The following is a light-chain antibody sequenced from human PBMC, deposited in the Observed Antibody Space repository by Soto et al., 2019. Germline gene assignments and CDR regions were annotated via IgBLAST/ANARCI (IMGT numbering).Light chain of an antibody. J-gene: IGKJ1*01. V-gene: IGKV1-17*01. CDR1: QGIKSY. CDR2: GAS. Sequence: DIETTQSPSSLSASVGDTVTITCRASQGIKSYLYWYQQKPGKAPKLLISGASSLQSGVPSRFSGSGSGTEFTLTISSLQPDDFATYYCQHYNSYSEAFGQGTKVDIK. CDR3: QHYNSYSEA.